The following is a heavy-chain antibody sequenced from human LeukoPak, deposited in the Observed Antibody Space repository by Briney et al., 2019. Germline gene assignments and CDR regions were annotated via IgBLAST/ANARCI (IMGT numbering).Heavy chain of an antibody. J-gene: IGHJ4*02. V-gene: IGHV7-4-1*02. CDR1: GYTFTSYA. Sequence: ASVKVSCKASGYTFTSYAMNWVRQAPGQELEWMGWINTNTGNPTYAQGFTGRFVFSLDTSVSTAYLQISSLKAEDTAVYYCARGGSSGWLIPTQKIRYFDYWGQGTLVTVSS. CDR3: ARGGSSGWLIPTQKIRYFDY. D-gene: IGHD6-19*01. CDR2: INTNTGNP.